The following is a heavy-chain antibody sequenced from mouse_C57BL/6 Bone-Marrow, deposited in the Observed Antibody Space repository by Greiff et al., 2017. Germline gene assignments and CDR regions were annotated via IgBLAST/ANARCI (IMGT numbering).Heavy chain of an antibody. CDR1: GFTFSSYA. CDR2: ISSGGDYI. J-gene: IGHJ4*01. CDR3: TRAYYSNYRAMDY. D-gene: IGHD2-5*01. Sequence: EVHLVESVEGLVKPGGSLKLSCAASGFTFSSYAMSWVRQTPEKRLEWVAYISSGGDYIYYADTVKGRFTISRDNARNTLYLQMSSLKSEDTAMYYCTRAYYSNYRAMDYWGQGTSVTVSS. V-gene: IGHV5-9-1*02.